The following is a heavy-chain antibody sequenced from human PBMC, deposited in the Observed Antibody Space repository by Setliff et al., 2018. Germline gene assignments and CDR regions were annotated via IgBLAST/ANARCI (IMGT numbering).Heavy chain of an antibody. CDR3: ARQAHDLKGGTTLFYWFDP. Sequence: SETLSLTCDVSGYSISSGYCWGWIRQPPGKGLEWIGSICHSGSTHYNPSLKSRVTISVDTSKNEFSLKVSSVTAADTAVYYCARQAHDLKGGTTLFYWFDPWGQGTLVTSPQ. CDR1: GYSISSGYC. J-gene: IGHJ5*02. D-gene: IGHD1-26*01. V-gene: IGHV4-38-2*01. CDR2: ICHSGST.